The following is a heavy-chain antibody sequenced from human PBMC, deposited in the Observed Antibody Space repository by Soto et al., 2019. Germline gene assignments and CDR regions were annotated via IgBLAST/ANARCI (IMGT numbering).Heavy chain of an antibody. CDR3: ERTLTEDYYDSSGYYV. Sequence: GESLKISCKGSGYSFTSYWIGWVRQMPGKGLEWMGIIYPGDSDTRYSPSFQGQVTISADKSISTAYLQWSSLKASDTAMYYCERTLTEDYYDSSGYYVWGQGTLVTV. CDR1: GYSFTSYW. J-gene: IGHJ4*02. V-gene: IGHV5-51*01. CDR2: IYPGDSDT. D-gene: IGHD3-22*01.